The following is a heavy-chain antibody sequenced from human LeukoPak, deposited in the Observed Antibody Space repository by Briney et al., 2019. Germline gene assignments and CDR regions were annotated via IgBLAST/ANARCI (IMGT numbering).Heavy chain of an antibody. J-gene: IGHJ4*01. CDR1: GFTFSSHS. Sequence: PGGSLRLSCAASGFTFSSHSMSWVRQPPGEGLEWVAAISPSGDSTTYRDSVKGQFTISSDNSRNRLYLQMNTMPWGDTAIYYTARRRLTSGWTDFFYFWGQGGLVTVSS. D-gene: IGHD3/OR15-3a*01. CDR2: ISPSGDST. CDR3: ARRRLTSGWTDFFYF. V-gene: IGHV3-23*02.